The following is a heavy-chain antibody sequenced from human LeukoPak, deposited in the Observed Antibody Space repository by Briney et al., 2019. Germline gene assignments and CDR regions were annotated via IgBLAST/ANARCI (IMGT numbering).Heavy chain of an antibody. J-gene: IGHJ6*02. CDR1: GYTFSGYY. CDR2: INPNSGAT. Sequence: GASVKVSCKASGYTFSGYYMHWVRQAPGQGLEWMGWINPNSGATTYAQKFQGRVTLTRDTSISTAYMELNSLRSDDTAVFYCARAEGPVYGMDVWGQGTTVTVSS. CDR3: ARAEGPVYGMDV. D-gene: IGHD4-11*01. V-gene: IGHV1-2*02.